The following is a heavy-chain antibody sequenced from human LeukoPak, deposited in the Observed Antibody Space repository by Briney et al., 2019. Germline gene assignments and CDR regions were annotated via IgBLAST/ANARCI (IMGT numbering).Heavy chain of an antibody. V-gene: IGHV3-21*01. J-gene: IGHJ4*02. CDR1: GFTFNTYS. CDR3: ARAGWYRFDY. D-gene: IGHD6-19*01. CDR2: VSSSSSYI. Sequence: GGSLRLSCAASGFTFNTYSMNWVRQAPGKGLEWVSSVSSSSSYIYYADSVKGRFTISRDNAKNSLYLQMNSLRAEDTAVYYCARAGWYRFDYWGQGTLVTVSS.